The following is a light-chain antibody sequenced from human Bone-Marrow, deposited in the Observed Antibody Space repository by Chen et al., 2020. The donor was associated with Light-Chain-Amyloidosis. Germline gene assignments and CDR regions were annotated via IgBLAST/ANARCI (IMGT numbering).Light chain of an antibody. J-gene: IGKJ1*01. CDR1: QSISSW. CDR2: DAS. V-gene: IGKV1-5*01. Sequence: DIQMTQSPSTLSASVGDRVTITCRASQSISSWWAWYQQKPGKAPKLLIYDASSLESGVPSRFSGRGSGTEFTLTISSLQPDDFATYYCQQYNSYSFSLTFGQGSKVEIK. CDR3: QQYNSYSFSLT.